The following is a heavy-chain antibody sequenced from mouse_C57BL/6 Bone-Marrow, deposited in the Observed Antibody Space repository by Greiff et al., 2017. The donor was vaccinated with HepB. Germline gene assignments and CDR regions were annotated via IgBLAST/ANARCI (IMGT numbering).Heavy chain of an antibody. J-gene: IGHJ1*03. D-gene: IGHD1-1*01. Sequence: VQLQESGAELARPGASVKLSCKASGYTFTSYGISWVKQRTGQGLEWIGEIYPRSGNTYYNEKFKGKATLTADKSSSTAYMELRSLTSEDSAVYFCAREDYYGSPLYFDVWGTGTTVTVSS. CDR2: IYPRSGNT. V-gene: IGHV1-81*01. CDR1: GYTFTSYG. CDR3: AREDYYGSPLYFDV.